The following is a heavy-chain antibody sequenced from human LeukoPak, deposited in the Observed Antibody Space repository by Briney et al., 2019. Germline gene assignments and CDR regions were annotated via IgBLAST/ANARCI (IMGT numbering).Heavy chain of an antibody. Sequence: GASVKVSCKASRGTFSSYAISWVRQAPGQGLEWMGRIIPILGIANYAQKFQGRVTITADKSTSTAYMELSSLRSEDTAVYYCARDPAGYCTNGVCSGAGYWGQGTLVTVSS. CDR1: RGTFSSYA. V-gene: IGHV1-69*04. D-gene: IGHD2-8*01. CDR2: IIPILGIA. J-gene: IGHJ4*02. CDR3: ARDPAGYCTNGVCSGAGY.